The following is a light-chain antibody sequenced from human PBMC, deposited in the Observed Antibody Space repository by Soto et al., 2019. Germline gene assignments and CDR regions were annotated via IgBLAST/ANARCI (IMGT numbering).Light chain of an antibody. J-gene: IGKJ3*01. CDR2: GAS. CDR1: QSVSSSY. CDR3: QQYGSSPEIT. V-gene: IGKV3-20*01. Sequence: EIVLTQSPGTLSLSPGERATLSCRASQSVSSSYLAWYQQKPGQAPRLLIYGASSRATGILDRFSGSGSGTDFTLTISRLEPEDFAVYYCQQYGSSPEITFGPGTKVDIK.